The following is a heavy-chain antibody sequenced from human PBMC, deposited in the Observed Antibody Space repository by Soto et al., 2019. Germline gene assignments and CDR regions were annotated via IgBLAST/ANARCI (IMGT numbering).Heavy chain of an antibody. CDR2: ISGSGGST. V-gene: IGHV3-23*01. CDR3: AKSLLGRPYYYGMDV. CDR1: GFTFSSYA. J-gene: IGHJ6*02. Sequence: GGSLRLSCASSGFTFSSYAMSWVRQAPGKGLEWVSAISGSGGSTYYADSVKGRFTISRDNSKNTLYLQMNSLRAEDTAVYYCAKSLLGRPYYYGMDVWGQGTTVTGSS. D-gene: IGHD1-26*01.